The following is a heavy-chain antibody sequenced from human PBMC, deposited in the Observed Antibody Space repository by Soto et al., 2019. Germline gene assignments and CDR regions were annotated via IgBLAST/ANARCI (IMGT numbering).Heavy chain of an antibody. J-gene: IGHJ4*02. Sequence: QVQLVESGGGVVQPGRSLRLSCAASGFTFSSYAMHWVRQAPGKGLEWVAVISYDGSNKYYADSVKGRFTISRDNSKNTLCLQMNSLRAEDTAVYYCASAGYYDSSGYYLDYWGQGTLVTVSS. CDR1: GFTFSSYA. CDR2: ISYDGSNK. CDR3: ASAGYYDSSGYYLDY. D-gene: IGHD3-22*01. V-gene: IGHV3-30-3*01.